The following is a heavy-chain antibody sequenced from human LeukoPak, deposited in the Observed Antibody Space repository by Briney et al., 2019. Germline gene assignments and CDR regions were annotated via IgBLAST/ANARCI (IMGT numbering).Heavy chain of an antibody. CDR3: ARGSSGWYSVAY. Sequence: ASVKVSCKTSGYTFTSYAMHWVRQAPGQRLEWMGWINAGNGNTKYSQKFQGRVTITRDTSASTAYMEVSSLRSEDTAVYYCARGSSGWYSVAYWGQGTLVTVSS. D-gene: IGHD6-19*01. V-gene: IGHV1-3*01. J-gene: IGHJ4*02. CDR1: GYTFTSYA. CDR2: INAGNGNT.